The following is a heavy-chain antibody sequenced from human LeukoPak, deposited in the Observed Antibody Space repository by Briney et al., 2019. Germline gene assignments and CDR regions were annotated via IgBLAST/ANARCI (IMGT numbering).Heavy chain of an antibody. V-gene: IGHV4-39*07. D-gene: IGHD3-3*01. CDR1: GGFISSSSYY. CDR3: AREIWSGYYSHYCYYMDV. Sequence: AETVSLTCTVCGGFISSSSYYWGWVPQPPGKVLEWIGSFYYCRIPYYHPSLKSRVTISVHKSMNQFSLKLCCVTAAGRAVYYCAREIWSGYYSHYCYYMDVWGKGTPVTVS. CDR2: FYYCRIP. J-gene: IGHJ6*03.